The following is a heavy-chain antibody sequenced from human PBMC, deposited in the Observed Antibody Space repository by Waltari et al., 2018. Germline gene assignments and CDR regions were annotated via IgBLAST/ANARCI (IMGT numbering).Heavy chain of an antibody. J-gene: IGHJ5*02. CDR2: IYTSGST. CDR3: ARAPGGSTTRYYWFDP. V-gene: IGHV4-4*07. Sequence: QVQLQESGPGLVKPSETLSLTCTVSGGSISSYYWSWIRQPAGKGLEWIVRIYTSGSTNYNPSLNSRVTMSVDTSKNQFSLKLSSVTAADTAVYYCARAPGGSTTRYYWFDPWGQGTLVTVSS. D-gene: IGHD2-2*01. CDR1: GGSISSYY.